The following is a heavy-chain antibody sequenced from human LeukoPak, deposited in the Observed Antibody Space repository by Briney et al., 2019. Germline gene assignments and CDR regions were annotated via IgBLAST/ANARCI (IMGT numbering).Heavy chain of an antibody. CDR1: GFTFNTYA. D-gene: IGHD3-10*01. CDR3: ARDGPLT. Sequence: PGGSLRLSCAASGFTFNTYAIYWVRQAPGKGLGWVAAISYGGSNKYYADSVKGRFTISRDNAKNSLYLQMNSLRAEDTAVYYCARDGPLTWGQGTLVTVSS. V-gene: IGHV3-30-3*01. J-gene: IGHJ4*02. CDR2: ISYGGSNK.